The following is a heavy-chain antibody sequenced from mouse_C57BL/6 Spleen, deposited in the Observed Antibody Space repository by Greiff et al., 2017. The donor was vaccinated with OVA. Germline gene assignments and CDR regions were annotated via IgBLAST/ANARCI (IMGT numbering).Heavy chain of an antibody. CDR1: GYTFTSYW. Sequence: QVQLQQPAAELVKPGASVKLSCKASGYTFTSYWMQWVKQRPGQGLEWIGEIDPSDSYTNYNQKFKGKATLTVDTSSSTAYMQLSSLTSEDSAVYYCANWDLEGYFDYWGQGTTLTVSS. D-gene: IGHD4-1*01. V-gene: IGHV1-50*01. CDR3: ANWDLEGYFDY. CDR2: IDPSDSYT. J-gene: IGHJ2*01.